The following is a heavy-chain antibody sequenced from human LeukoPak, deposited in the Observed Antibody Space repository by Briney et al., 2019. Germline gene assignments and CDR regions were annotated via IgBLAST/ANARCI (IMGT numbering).Heavy chain of an antibody. CDR3: ATYGYSSGWYNWFDP. D-gene: IGHD6-19*01. CDR2: IYYSGST. Sequence: SETLSLTCTVSGGSISSSSYYWSWIRQPPGKGLEWIGSIYYSGSTNYNPSLKSRVTISVDTSKNQFSLKLSSVTAADTAVYYCATYGYSSGWYNWFDPWGQGTLVTVSS. CDR1: GGSISSSSYY. V-gene: IGHV4-39*07. J-gene: IGHJ5*02.